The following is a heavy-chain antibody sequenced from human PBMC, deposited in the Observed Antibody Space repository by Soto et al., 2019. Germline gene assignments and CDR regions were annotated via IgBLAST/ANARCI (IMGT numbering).Heavy chain of an antibody. CDR3: ARDYYRFNSGYGFSMDV. CDR2: ISYDGSNK. Sequence: SLRLSYAAPGFTLTSYAMHCVRQAPGKGLEWVAVISYDGSNKYYADSVKGRFTISRDNSKNTLYLQMNSLRAEDTAVYYCARDYYRFNSGYGFSMDVWGQGT. CDR1: GFTLTSYA. D-gene: IGHD5-12*01. J-gene: IGHJ6*02. V-gene: IGHV3-30-3*01.